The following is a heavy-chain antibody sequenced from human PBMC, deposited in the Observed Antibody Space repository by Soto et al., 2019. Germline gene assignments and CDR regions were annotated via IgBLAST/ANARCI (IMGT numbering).Heavy chain of an antibody. D-gene: IGHD3-3*01. Sequence: SQTLSLTCAVYGGSFSGYYWSWIRQPPGKGLEWIGEINHSGSTNYNPSLKSRVTISVDTSKNQFSLKLSSVTAADTAVYYCARGRGLEWLPQSGYMDVWGKGTTVTVSS. CDR3: ARGRGLEWLPQSGYMDV. V-gene: IGHV4-34*01. CDR2: INHSGST. J-gene: IGHJ6*03. CDR1: GGSFSGYY.